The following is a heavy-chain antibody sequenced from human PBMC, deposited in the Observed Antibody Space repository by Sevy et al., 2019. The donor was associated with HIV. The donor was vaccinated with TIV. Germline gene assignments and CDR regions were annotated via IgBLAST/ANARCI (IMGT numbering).Heavy chain of an antibody. V-gene: IGHV4-61*01. D-gene: IGHD3-16*01. CDR1: GGSVSSGSYY. CDR2: IYYSGRI. J-gene: IGHJ3*02. CDR3: ARGPPMITSEGGAFDI. Sequence: SETLSLTCTVSGGSVSSGSYYWSWIRQPPGKGLEWIGYIYYSGRINYNPSLKSRVTISVDTSKNQFSLKLSSVTAAYTAVYYCARGPPMITSEGGAFDIWGQGTMVTVSS.